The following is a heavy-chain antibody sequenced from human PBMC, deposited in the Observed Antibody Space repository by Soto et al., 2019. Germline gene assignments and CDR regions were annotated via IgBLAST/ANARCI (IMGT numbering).Heavy chain of an antibody. V-gene: IGHV1-18*01. D-gene: IGHD3-9*01. CDR3: ARDQSYDILTGYYLP. CDR2: ISAYNGNT. J-gene: IGHJ5*02. CDR1: GYTFTSYG. Sequence: ASVKVSCKASGYTFTSYGISWVRQAPGQGLEWMGWISAYNGNTNYAQKLQGRVTMTTDTSTSTAYMELRSLRSDDTAVYYCARDQSYDILTGYYLPWGQGTLVTVSS.